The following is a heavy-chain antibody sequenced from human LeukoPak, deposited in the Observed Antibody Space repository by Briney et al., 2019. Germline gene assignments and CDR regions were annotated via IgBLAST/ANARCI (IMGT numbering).Heavy chain of an antibody. CDR1: GYTFTSYG. J-gene: IGHJ4*02. CDR3: ARDPTRFLEWLLWSPLDY. Sequence: GASVKVSCKASGYTFTSYGISWVRQAPGQGLEWMGWISAYNGNTNYAQKLQGRVTMTTDTSTSTAYMELRSLRSDDTAVYCCARDPTRFLEWLLWSPLDYWGQGTLVTVSS. CDR2: ISAYNGNT. V-gene: IGHV1-18*01. D-gene: IGHD3-3*01.